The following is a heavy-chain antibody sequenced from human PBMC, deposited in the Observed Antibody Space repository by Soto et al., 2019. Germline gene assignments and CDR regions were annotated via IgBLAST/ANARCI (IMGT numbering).Heavy chain of an antibody. CDR1: GFTFSSYG. Sequence: GGSLRLSCAASGFTFSSYGMHWVRQAPGKGLEWVAVISYDGSNKYYADSVKGRFTISRDNSKNTLCLQMNSLRAEDTAVYYCAKVSIAARQYYYYGMDVWGQGTTVTVSS. CDR2: ISYDGSNK. J-gene: IGHJ6*02. CDR3: AKVSIAARQYYYYGMDV. V-gene: IGHV3-30*18. D-gene: IGHD6-6*01.